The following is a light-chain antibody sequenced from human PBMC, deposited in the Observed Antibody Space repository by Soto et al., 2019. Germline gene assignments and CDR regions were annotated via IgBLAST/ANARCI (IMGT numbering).Light chain of an antibody. Sequence: EIVMAQSPATLSVSPGERATLSCRPSQSVSSNLAWYQQKPGQAPRLLIYGASSRPTGIPDRFSGSGSGTDFTLTISSLEPEDSAVYYCQQRNVWPPVTFGQGTRLEIK. J-gene: IGKJ5*01. CDR3: QQRNVWPPVT. CDR2: GAS. CDR1: QSVSSN. V-gene: IGKV3D-15*01.